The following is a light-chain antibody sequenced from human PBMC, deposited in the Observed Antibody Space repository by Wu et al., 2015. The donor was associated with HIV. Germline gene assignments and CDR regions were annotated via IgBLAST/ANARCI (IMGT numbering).Light chain of an antibody. J-gene: IGKJ1*01. Sequence: DIQMTQSPSSLSASVGDRVTISCRASQAISTYLNWYQQKPGKAPNLLIYAASSLQSGVPSRFSGSGSGTDFTLTISRLQPDDFTTYYCQQSYITPWTFGQGPRWKS. V-gene: IGKV1-39*01. CDR1: QAISTY. CDR2: AAS. CDR3: QQSYITPWT.